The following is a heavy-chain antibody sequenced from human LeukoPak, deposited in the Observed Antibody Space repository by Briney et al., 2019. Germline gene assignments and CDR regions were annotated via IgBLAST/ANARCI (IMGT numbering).Heavy chain of an antibody. CDR3: ARADLYYDFWSGYWFDP. V-gene: IGHV4-61*02. Sequence: SETLSLTCTVSGNSISSGDNYWSWIRQPAGKGLEWIGRIYTSGSTNYNPSLKSRVTISGDTSKNQFSLRLSSVTAADTAVYYCARADLYYDFWSGYWFDPWGQGTLVTVSS. D-gene: IGHD3-3*01. CDR1: GNSISSGDNY. J-gene: IGHJ5*02. CDR2: IYTSGST.